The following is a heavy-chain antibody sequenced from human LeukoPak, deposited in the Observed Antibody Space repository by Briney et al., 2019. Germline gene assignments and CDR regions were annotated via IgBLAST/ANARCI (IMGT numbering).Heavy chain of an antibody. J-gene: IGHJ6*02. CDR2: MNPNSGNT. CDR3: ASRPSRDGYIPYYYYYGMDV. Sequence: VASVKVSCKASGYTFTSYGISWVRQATGQGLEWMGWMNPNSGNTGYAQKFQGRVTMTRNTSISTAYMELSSLRSEDTAVYYCASRPSRDGYIPYYYYYGMDVWGQGTTVTVSS. CDR1: GYTFTSYG. V-gene: IGHV1-8*02. D-gene: IGHD5-24*01.